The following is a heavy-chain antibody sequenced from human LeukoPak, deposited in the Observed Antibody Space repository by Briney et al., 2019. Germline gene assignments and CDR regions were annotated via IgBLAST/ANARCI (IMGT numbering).Heavy chain of an antibody. CDR3: ARLTKFLTTYYPTP. V-gene: IGHV4-59*08. J-gene: IGHJ5*02. D-gene: IGHD2/OR15-2a*01. CDR1: GGSITGYY. CDR2: IFSSGST. Sequence: SETLSLTCTVSGGSITGYYWSWIRQPPGKGLEWVGYIFSSGSTNYNPSLKSRVTISLDTSKSQFSMKLISVTASDTAVYYCARLTKFLTTYYPTPWGQGTLVTVSS.